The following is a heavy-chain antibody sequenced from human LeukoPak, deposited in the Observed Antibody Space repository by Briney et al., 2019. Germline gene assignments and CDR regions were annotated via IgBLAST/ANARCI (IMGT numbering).Heavy chain of an antibody. Sequence: PGGSLRLSCAASGLWFGSDWMSWVRQAPGKGLEWVANISPDGSEKYFVDSVKGRFTISRDNGKNSLYLQLNSLKAEDTALYYCARYYDPTVGDAFDIWGQGTMVTVSP. D-gene: IGHD3-16*01. V-gene: IGHV3-7*01. CDR2: ISPDGSEK. CDR1: GLWFGSDW. CDR3: ARYYDPTVGDAFDI. J-gene: IGHJ3*02.